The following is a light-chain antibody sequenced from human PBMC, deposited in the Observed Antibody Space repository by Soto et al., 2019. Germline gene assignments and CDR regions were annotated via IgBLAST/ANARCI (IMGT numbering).Light chain of an antibody. V-gene: IGKV3-15*01. Sequence: EIVMTQSPATLSVSPGERATLSCRASQSVSSNLAWYQQKPGQAPRLLIYDASTRATGIPARFSGSGSGTEFTLTISSLHSEDFAVYYCQHYNNWPPITFGQGTRLEIK. CDR3: QHYNNWPPIT. CDR2: DAS. J-gene: IGKJ5*01. CDR1: QSVSSN.